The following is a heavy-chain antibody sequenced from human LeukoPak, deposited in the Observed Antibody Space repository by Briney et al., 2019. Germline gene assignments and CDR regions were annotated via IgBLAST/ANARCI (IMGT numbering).Heavy chain of an antibody. Sequence: LPGGSLRLSCAASGFTFSSYAMSWVRQAPGKGLEWVSAISGSGGSTYYADSVKGRFTISRDNSKNTLYLQMNSLRAEDTAVYYCARDPIAAAGTGLDYWGQGTLVTVSS. D-gene: IGHD6-13*01. CDR2: ISGSGGST. J-gene: IGHJ4*02. CDR1: GFTFSSYA. V-gene: IGHV3-23*01. CDR3: ARDPIAAAGTGLDY.